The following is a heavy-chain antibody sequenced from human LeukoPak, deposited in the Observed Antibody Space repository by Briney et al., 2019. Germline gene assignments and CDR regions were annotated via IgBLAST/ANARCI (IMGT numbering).Heavy chain of an antibody. D-gene: IGHD3-9*01. J-gene: IGHJ6*02. CDR1: GFTFSSYG. Sequence: GGSLRLSCAASGFTFSSYGMHWVRQAPGKGLEWVAVISYDGSNKYYADSVKGRFTISRDNSKNTLYLQMNSLRAEDTAVYYCAKGLRYDILTGYYSPNYYYYGMDVWGQGTTVTVSS. CDR3: AKGLRYDILTGYYSPNYYYYGMDV. CDR2: ISYDGSNK. V-gene: IGHV3-30*18.